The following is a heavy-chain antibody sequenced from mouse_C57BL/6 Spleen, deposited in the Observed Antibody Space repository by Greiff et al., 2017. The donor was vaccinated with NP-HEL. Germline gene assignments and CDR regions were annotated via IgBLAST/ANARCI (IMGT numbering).Heavy chain of an antibody. J-gene: IGHJ2*01. CDR2: IDPETGGT. CDR3: TFITTVVAPFDY. D-gene: IGHD1-1*01. V-gene: IGHV1-15*01. CDR1: GYTFTDYE. Sequence: VQLQESGAELVRPGASVTLSCKASGYTFTDYEMHWVKQTPVHGLEWIGAIDPETGGTAYNQKFKGKAILTADKSSSTAYMELRSLTSEDSAVYYCTFITTVVAPFDYWGQGTTLTVSS.